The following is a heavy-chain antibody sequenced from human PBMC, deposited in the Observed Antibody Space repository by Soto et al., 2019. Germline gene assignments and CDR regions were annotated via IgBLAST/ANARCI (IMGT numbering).Heavy chain of an antibody. Sequence: PGGSLRLSCAASGFTFSSYAMHWVRQAPGKGLEWVAVISYDGSNKYYADSVKGRFTISRDNSKNTLYLQMNSLRAEDTAVYYCARSFIAAAGINFDYWGQGTLVTVSS. D-gene: IGHD6-13*01. J-gene: IGHJ4*02. CDR3: ARSFIAAAGINFDY. CDR1: GFTFSSYA. V-gene: IGHV3-30-3*01. CDR2: ISYDGSNK.